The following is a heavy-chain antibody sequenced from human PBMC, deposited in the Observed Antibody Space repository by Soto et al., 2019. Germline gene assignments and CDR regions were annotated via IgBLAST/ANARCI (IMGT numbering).Heavy chain of an antibody. D-gene: IGHD6-13*01. CDR2: ISGSGGST. V-gene: IGHV3-23*01. CDR3: ARGSSNWAYYFDF. J-gene: IGHJ4*02. CDR1: GFTFSSYA. Sequence: GGSLRLSCAASGFTFSSYAMNWVRQAPGKGLEWVSVISGSGGSTYYADSVKGRFTISRDNYKNTLYLQMNSLRDDDTAVYYCARGSSNWAYYFDFWGQGTLVTVSS.